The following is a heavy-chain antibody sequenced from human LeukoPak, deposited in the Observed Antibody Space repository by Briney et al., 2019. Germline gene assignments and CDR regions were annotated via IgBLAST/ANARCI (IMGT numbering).Heavy chain of an antibody. D-gene: IGHD5-12*01. CDR1: GFTFSIYT. CDR3: VRGGYVNLEY. J-gene: IGHJ4*02. V-gene: IGHV3-21*01. Sequence: GGSLRLSCAASGFTFSIYTMNWVRQAPGKGPEWVSSFTSSSHIYYADSVKGRFTISRDNGKNSLYLQLSSLRAEDTAVYYCVRGGYVNLEYWGQGTLVTVSS. CDR2: FTSSSHI.